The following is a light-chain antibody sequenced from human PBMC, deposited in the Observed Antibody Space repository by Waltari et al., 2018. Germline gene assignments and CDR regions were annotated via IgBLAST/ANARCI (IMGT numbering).Light chain of an antibody. CDR2: VNSDGSH. V-gene: IGLV4-69*01. J-gene: IGLJ3*02. CDR1: SGHSSNV. CDR3: QTGGHGTWV. Sequence: LVVTQSPSASASLGASVKLTCTLSSGHSSNVIAWLQQHPGRGPRYLMKVNSDGSHSRGAEIPDRFSGSSSGAERYLTISNLQSEDEADYYCQTGGHGTWVFGGGTKLTVL.